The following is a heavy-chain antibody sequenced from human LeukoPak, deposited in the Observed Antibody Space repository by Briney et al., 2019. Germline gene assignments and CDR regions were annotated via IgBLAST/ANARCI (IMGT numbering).Heavy chain of an antibody. D-gene: IGHD6-19*01. J-gene: IGHJ4*02. Sequence: GGSLRFSGAASGFTVISNYMTWVRQAPGKGWEGASVIYSGGSTYYADSVKGRLTISRDNSKNTLYLQMNSLRAEDTAVYYCARGGIREYSSGYHFDYCGQGTLVTVSS. CDR2: IYSGGST. CDR1: GFTVISNY. CDR3: ARGGIREYSSGYHFDY. V-gene: IGHV3-53*01.